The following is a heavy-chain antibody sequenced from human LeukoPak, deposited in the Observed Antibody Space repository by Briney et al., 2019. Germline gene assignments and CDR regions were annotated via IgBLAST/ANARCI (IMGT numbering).Heavy chain of an antibody. CDR3: ARALSWTTDSYYYMDV. CDR1: GYTFTSYD. CDR2: MNPNSGNT. J-gene: IGHJ6*03. V-gene: IGHV1-8*01. Sequence: ASVKVSCKASGYTFTSYDINWVRQATGQGLEWMGWMNPNSGNTGYAQKFQGRVTMTKNTSITTAYMELSSLRSEDTAVYYCARALSWTTDSYYYMDVWGKGTTVTVPS. D-gene: IGHD3/OR15-3a*01.